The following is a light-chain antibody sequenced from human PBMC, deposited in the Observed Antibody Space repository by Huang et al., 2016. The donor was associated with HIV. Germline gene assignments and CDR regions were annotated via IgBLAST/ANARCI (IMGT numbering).Light chain of an antibody. CDR1: QSVSSN. CDR3: QQYNNWLT. V-gene: IGKV3-15*01. Sequence: EIVMTQSPATLSVYPGERATISCRASQSVSSNLAWYQQKPGPAPRLLIYGASTRATGIPARFSVSGSGTEFTLTISSLQSEDFAVYYCQQYNNWLTFGGGTKVEIK. CDR2: GAS. J-gene: IGKJ4*01.